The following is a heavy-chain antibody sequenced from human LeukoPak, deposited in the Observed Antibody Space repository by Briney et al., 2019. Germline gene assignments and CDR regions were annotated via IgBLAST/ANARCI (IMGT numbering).Heavy chain of an antibody. J-gene: IGHJ6*03. D-gene: IGHD4-17*01. V-gene: IGHV3-48*01. CDR2: ISSSSSTI. CDR3: AREGGDPRDYYYYYMDV. Sequence: GGSLTLSCAASGLTFSSYSMIWVRHARGKGLEWVSYISSSSSTIYYADSVKGRFTISRDNANNSLYLQMNSLRAEDTAVYYCAREGGDPRDYYYYYMDVWGKGTTVTVSS. CDR1: GLTFSSYS.